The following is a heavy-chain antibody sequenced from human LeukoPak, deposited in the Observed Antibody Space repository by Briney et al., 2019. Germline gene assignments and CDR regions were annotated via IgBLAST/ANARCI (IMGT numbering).Heavy chain of an antibody. CDR2: IWYDGSNK. D-gene: IGHD5-18*01. Sequence: PGGSLRLSCAASGFTFSSYGMHWVRQAPGKGLEWVAVIWYDGSNKYYADSVKGRFTISRGNSKNTLYLQMNSLRAEDTAVYYCARGGYSYGNNWFDPWGQGTLVTVSS. V-gene: IGHV3-33*01. CDR3: ARGGYSYGNNWFDP. J-gene: IGHJ5*02. CDR1: GFTFSSYG.